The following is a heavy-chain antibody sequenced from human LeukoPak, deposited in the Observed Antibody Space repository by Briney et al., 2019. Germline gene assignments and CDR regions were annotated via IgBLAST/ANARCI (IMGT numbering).Heavy chain of an antibody. V-gene: IGHV3-74*01. CDR3: ARGRYHGMYV. J-gene: IGHJ6*02. Sequence: PGGSLRLSCAASGLTVSMNYMTWVRQAPGKGLEWVSHINSDGTSTTYADSVKGRFTISRDNAKNTLYLQMNSLTADDTAVYYCARGRYHGMYVWGQGTTVTVSS. CDR2: INSDGTST. CDR1: GLTVSMNY.